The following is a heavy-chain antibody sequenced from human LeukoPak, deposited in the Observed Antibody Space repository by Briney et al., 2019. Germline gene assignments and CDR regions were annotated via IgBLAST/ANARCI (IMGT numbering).Heavy chain of an antibody. Sequence: GGSLRLSCAASGFPFIGYYMGWIRQAPGKGLEWISYIGSSGGGIYYSDSVKGRFIISRDNAKNSLNLQMNSLRAEDTAVYYCVRVDGYYGYWGQGTLVTVSS. CDR3: VRVDGYYGY. CDR2: IGSSGGGI. V-gene: IGHV3-11*01. J-gene: IGHJ4*02. CDR1: GFPFIGYY. D-gene: IGHD3-16*01.